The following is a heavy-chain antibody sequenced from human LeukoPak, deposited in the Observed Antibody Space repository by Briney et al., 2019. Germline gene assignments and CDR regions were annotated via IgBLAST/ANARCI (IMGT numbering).Heavy chain of an antibody. CDR1: GGTFSSYA. CDR2: IIPIFGTA. J-gene: IGHJ4*02. D-gene: IGHD3-10*01. Sequence: SVKVSCKASGGTFSSYAISWVRQAPGQGLEWMGGIIPIFGTANYAQKFQGRVTITADESTSTAYMELSSLRSEDTAVYYCASLGLLWFGELSQWGQGTLVTVSS. V-gene: IGHV1-69*13. CDR3: ASLGLLWFGELSQ.